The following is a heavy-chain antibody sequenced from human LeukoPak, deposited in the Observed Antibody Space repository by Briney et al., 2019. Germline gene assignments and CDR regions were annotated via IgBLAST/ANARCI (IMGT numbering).Heavy chain of an antibody. Sequence: GGSLRLSCAASGFTVSGNYMSWVSQAPGKGLEWVSLIYSGGTTYYADSVKGRFTISRDNSKNTLYLQMNSLRAEDTAVYYCARSSERKYYFDYWGQGTLVTVSS. CDR3: ARSSERKYYFDY. CDR2: IYSGGTT. D-gene: IGHD3-22*01. J-gene: IGHJ4*02. CDR1: GFTVSGNY. V-gene: IGHV3-53*01.